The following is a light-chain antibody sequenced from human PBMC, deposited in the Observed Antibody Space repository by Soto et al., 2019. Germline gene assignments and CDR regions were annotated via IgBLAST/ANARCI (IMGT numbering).Light chain of an antibody. CDR2: GAS. CDR1: ESVSSDY. Sequence: EIVLTQSPGTLSLSPGERATLSCRASESVSSDYLAWYQQKPGQAPRLLIYGASRRATGFPDRFSGSGSGTDFTLTISRLAPEDFAVYYCQQYGSSPRTFGQGTKVEIK. V-gene: IGKV3-20*01. CDR3: QQYGSSPRT. J-gene: IGKJ1*01.